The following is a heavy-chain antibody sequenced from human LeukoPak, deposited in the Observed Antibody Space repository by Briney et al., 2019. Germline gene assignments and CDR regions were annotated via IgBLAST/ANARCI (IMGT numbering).Heavy chain of an antibody. CDR2: IYYSGST. D-gene: IGHD3-10*01. J-gene: IGHJ5*02. CDR3: ARHGGEIKYGSDNWFDP. V-gene: IGHV4-59*08. Sequence: SETLSLTCTVSGGSISSYYWNWIRQPPGKGLEWIGYIYYSGSTNYNPSLKSRVTISVDTSKNQFSLKLSSVTAADTAVYYCARHGGEIKYGSDNWFDPWGQGTLVTVSS. CDR1: GGSISSYY.